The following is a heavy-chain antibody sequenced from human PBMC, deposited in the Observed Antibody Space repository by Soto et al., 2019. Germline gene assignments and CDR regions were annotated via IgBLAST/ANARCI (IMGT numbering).Heavy chain of an antibody. D-gene: IGHD3-16*01. Sequence: PSETLSLTCAVSVATFGGYSWSWVRQPPGKGLEWIGEIDHSGSTNYNPSLKSRVTISVDTSKNQFSLKMRPVTAADTAVYYCARRPSNFHYVPKIVTVWGQATQVTVAS. CDR1: VATFGGYS. CDR3: ARRPSNFHYVPKIVTV. CDR2: IDHSGST. V-gene: IGHV4-34*01. J-gene: IGHJ4*02.